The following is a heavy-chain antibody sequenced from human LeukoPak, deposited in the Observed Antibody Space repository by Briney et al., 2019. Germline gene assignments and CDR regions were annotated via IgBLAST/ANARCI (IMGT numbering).Heavy chain of an antibody. V-gene: IGHV4-59*01. Sequence: PSETLPLTCIVSGGSIGTYYWSWIRQPPGKGLEWIGHIYYSGSTDYNPSLRSRVTISVDTSKNQFSLRPSSVTAADTAVYYCARDRSDGSGYYGYYFDYWGQGTLVSVSS. J-gene: IGHJ4*02. D-gene: IGHD3-22*01. CDR1: GGSIGTYY. CDR2: IYYSGST. CDR3: ARDRSDGSGYYGYYFDY.